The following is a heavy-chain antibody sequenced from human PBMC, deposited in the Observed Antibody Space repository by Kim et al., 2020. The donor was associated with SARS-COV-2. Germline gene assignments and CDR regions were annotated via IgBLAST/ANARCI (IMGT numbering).Heavy chain of an antibody. J-gene: IGHJ4*02. CDR2: KR. CDR3: ARKDTGWRLDG. V-gene: IGHV3-33*01. D-gene: IGHD2-15*01. Sequence: KRDYADSVEGRFTISRDNSKNTLYQQMNSQRAEDTAVYYCARKDTGWRLDGWGQGTLVTVSS.